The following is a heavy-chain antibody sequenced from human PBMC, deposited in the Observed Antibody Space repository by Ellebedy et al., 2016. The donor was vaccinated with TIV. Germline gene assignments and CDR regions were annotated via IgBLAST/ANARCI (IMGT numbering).Heavy chain of an antibody. J-gene: IGHJ4*02. D-gene: IGHD3-10*01. Sequence: PGGSLRLSCAASGFTFSSYAMHWVRQAPGPALEWVAVISYDGSYKYYADSVKGRFTISRDNSKNTLYLKMNSLRAEDTAVYYCARIWFGESYFDYWGQGTLVTVSS. CDR1: GFTFSSYA. CDR3: ARIWFGESYFDY. CDR2: ISYDGSYK. V-gene: IGHV3-30-3*01.